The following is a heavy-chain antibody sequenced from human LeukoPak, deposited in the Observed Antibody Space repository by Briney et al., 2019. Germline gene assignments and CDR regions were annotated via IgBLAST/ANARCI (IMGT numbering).Heavy chain of an antibody. D-gene: IGHD2-15*01. V-gene: IGHV4-59*01. CDR2: IYYSGST. J-gene: IGHJ4*02. CDR1: GGSISNYY. Sequence: PSETLSLTCTVSGGSISNYYWSWIRQPPGTGLEWIGYIYYSGSTNYNPSLKSRVTISVDTSKNQFSLKLSSVTAADTAVYYCARVSCCDVFDYWGQGTLVTVSS. CDR3: ARVSCCDVFDY.